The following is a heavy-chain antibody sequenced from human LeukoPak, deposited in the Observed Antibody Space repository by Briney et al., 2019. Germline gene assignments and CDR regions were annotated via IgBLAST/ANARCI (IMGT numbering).Heavy chain of an antibody. D-gene: IGHD1-1*01. Sequence: SGGSLRLSCAASGFTFSGYWMNWVRQPPGKGLEWVANINQDGTKRNYLDSVKGRFTISRDNSKNTLYLQMNSLRAEDTAVYYCARGGFTGTKPFDYWGQGTLVTVSS. J-gene: IGHJ4*02. V-gene: IGHV3-7*01. CDR2: INQDGTKR. CDR3: ARGGFTGTKPFDY. CDR1: GFTFSGYW.